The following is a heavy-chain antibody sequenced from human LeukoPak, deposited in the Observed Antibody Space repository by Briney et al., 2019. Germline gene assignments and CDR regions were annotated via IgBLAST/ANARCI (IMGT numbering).Heavy chain of an antibody. J-gene: IGHJ4*02. Sequence: SVKVSCKASGGTFISYAISWVRQAPGQGLEWMGGIIPIFGTANYAQKFQGRVAITTDESTSTAYMELSSLRSEDTAVYYCARARDILTGYDQYYFDYWGQGTLVTVSS. V-gene: IGHV1-69*05. D-gene: IGHD3-9*01. CDR1: GGTFISYA. CDR2: IIPIFGTA. CDR3: ARARDILTGYDQYYFDY.